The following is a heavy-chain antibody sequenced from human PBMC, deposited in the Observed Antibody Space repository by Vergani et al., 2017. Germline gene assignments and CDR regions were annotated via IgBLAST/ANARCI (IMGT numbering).Heavy chain of an antibody. CDR2: ISSCGSTI. CDR3: AGFGFVGATSYYYYMDV. V-gene: IGHV3-11*01. J-gene: IGHJ6*03. CDR1: GFTFSDYY. Sequence: QVQLVESGGGLVKPGGSLRLSCAASGFTFSDYYMRWIRPAPGKGLEWVSYISSCGSTIYYSESVKGRFPISRDNAKNSLYLQRNSLGAEDTAVYYCAGFGFVGATSYYYYMDVWGKGTTVTVSS. D-gene: IGHD1-26*01.